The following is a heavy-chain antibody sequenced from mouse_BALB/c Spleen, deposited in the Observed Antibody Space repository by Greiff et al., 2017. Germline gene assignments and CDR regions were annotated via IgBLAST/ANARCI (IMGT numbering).Heavy chain of an antibody. D-gene: IGHD2-1*01. J-gene: IGHJ4*01. CDR1: GFSLTSYG. V-gene: IGHV2-2*02. CDR3: ARGGNSAYYAMDY. Sequence: QVQLQQSGPGLVQPSQSLSITCTVSGFSLTSYGVHWVRQSPGKGLEWLGVIWSGGSTDYNAAFISRLSISKDNSKSQVFFKMNSLQANDTAIYYCARGGNSAYYAMDYWGQGTSVTVSS. CDR2: IWSGGST.